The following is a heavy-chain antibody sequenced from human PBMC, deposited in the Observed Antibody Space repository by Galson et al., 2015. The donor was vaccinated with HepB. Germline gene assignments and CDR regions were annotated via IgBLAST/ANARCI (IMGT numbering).Heavy chain of an antibody. D-gene: IGHD6-13*01. CDR3: ARDVPGLAAAGTGASGWFDP. CDR1: GFTFSSCA. V-gene: IGHV3-30*04. J-gene: IGHJ5*02. Sequence: SLRLSCAASGFTFSSCAMHWVRQAPGKGLEWVAVISYDGSNKYYADSVKGRFTISRDNSKNTLYLQMNSLRAEDTAVYYCARDVPGLAAAGTGASGWFDPWGQGTLVTVSS. CDR2: ISYDGSNK.